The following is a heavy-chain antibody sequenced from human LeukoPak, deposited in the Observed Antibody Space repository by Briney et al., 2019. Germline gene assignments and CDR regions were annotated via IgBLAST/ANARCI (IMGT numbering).Heavy chain of an antibody. J-gene: IGHJ4*02. CDR1: GGSISSYF. Sequence: SETLSLTCTVSGGSISSYFWSWIRQPPGKGMEWIGYIYHTGSTNYNPSLNSRVTISLDTSKNQFSLKLSSVTAADTAIYYCARRSYGSFDYWGQGTLVTVSS. CDR2: IYHTGST. CDR3: ARRSYGSFDY. V-gene: IGHV4-59*08. D-gene: IGHD5-18*01.